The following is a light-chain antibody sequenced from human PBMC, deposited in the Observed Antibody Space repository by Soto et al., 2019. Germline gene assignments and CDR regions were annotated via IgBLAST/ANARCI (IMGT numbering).Light chain of an antibody. CDR2: GAS. V-gene: IGKV3-20*01. J-gene: IGKJ1*01. CDR1: QSVSRTY. CDR3: QQYGSSPRT. Sequence: EVVLTQSPGTLSLFPGERATFSCRVSQSVSRTYLAWYQQQPGQAPRLLFYGASSRATGIPDRFSGRGSGTDFTLTISRLEPEEFAVYYCQQYGSSPRTFGQGTKVEIK.